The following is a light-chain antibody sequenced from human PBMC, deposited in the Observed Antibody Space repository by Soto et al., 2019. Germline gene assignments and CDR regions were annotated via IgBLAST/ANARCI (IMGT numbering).Light chain of an antibody. CDR3: ISYTRSSTLV. CDR1: SSDVGGYNY. V-gene: IGLV2-14*01. CDR2: EVS. J-gene: IGLJ2*01. Sequence: QSALTQPASVSGSPGQSSTLSCTGTSSDVGGYNYVSWYQQHPGKAPNLMIYEVSNRPSGVSNRFSGSKSGNTASLTISGLQAEDEADYYCISYTRSSTLVFGGGTQLTVL.